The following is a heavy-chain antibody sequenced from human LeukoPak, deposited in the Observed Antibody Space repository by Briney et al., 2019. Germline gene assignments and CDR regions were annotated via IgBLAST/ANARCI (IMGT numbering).Heavy chain of an antibody. J-gene: IGHJ4*02. D-gene: IGHD3-22*01. CDR3: ARGRGYYDSSGYSEAFDY. V-gene: IGHV4-59*01. Sequence: PSETLSLACTVSGGSISFYYWSWIRQPPGKGLEWIGYIYNSGSTNYNPSLKSRVTISVDTSKNQFSLKLSSVTAADTAVYYCARGRGYYDSSGYSEAFDYWGQGTLVTVSS. CDR2: IYNSGST. CDR1: GGSISFYY.